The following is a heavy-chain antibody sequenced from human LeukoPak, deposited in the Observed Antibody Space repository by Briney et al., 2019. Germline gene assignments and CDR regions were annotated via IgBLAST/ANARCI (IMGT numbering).Heavy chain of an antibody. Sequence: GGALRLSCEAAGFTFSSYAMSWVRQAPGRGLEWVSAISGSGGSTYYADAVKVPSTTSTDNSKNPLYLQMNSLRAEDTALYYCAKVYHYYYDSSSTDVDAFEICGPGAMVTVSS. D-gene: IGHD3-22*01. CDR3: AKVYHYYYDSSSTDVDAFEI. V-gene: IGHV3-23*01. CDR2: ISGSGGST. CDR1: GFTFSSYA. J-gene: IGHJ3*02.